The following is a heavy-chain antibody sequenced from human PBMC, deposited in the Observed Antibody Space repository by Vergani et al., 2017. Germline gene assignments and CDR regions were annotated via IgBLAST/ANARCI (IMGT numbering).Heavy chain of an antibody. J-gene: IGHJ6*03. CDR3: AKDHHATSYYYYYMDV. V-gene: IGHV3-30*18. CDR1: GFTFSSYG. CDR2: ISYDGSNK. Sequence: QVQLVESGGGVVQPGRSLRLSCAASGFTFSSYGMHWVRQAPGKGLEWVAVISYDGSNKYYADSVKGRFTISRDNSKNTLYLQMNSLRAEDTAVYYCAKDHHATSYYYYYMDVWGK.